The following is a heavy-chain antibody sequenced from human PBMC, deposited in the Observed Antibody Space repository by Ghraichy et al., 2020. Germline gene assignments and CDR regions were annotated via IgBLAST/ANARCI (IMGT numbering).Heavy chain of an antibody. V-gene: IGHV3-23*01. J-gene: IGHJ4*02. D-gene: IGHD6-19*01. Sequence: GESLNISCAASGFTFSSYAMSWVRQAPGKGLEWVSAISGSGGSTYYADSVKGRFTISRDNSKNTLYLQMNSLRAEDTAVYYCAKRSSGWSPDYWGQGTLVTVSS. CDR3: AKRSSGWSPDY. CDR2: ISGSGGST. CDR1: GFTFSSYA.